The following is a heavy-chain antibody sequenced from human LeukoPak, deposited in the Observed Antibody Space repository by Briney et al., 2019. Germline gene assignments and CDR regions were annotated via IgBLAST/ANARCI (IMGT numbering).Heavy chain of an antibody. Sequence: GGSLRLSCAASGFTVSSNYMSWVRQAPGKGLEWVSVIYSGGSTYYADSVKGRFTISRDNSKNTLYLQMNSLRAEDTAVYYCARHAEKTTVALFDYWGQGTLVTVSS. CDR2: IYSGGST. V-gene: IGHV3-53*01. J-gene: IGHJ4*02. CDR3: ARHAEKTTVALFDY. CDR1: GFTVSSNY. D-gene: IGHD4-23*01.